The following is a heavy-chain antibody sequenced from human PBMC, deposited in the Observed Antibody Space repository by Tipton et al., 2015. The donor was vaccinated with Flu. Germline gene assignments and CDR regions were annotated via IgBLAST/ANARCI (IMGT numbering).Heavy chain of an antibody. CDR2: ISWNSGSI. Sequence: SLRLSCAASGFTFDDYAMHWVRQAPGKGLEWVSGISWNSGSIGYADSVKGRFTISRDNAKNSLYLQMNSLRAEDTALYYCAKGGYCRGGSCYYMNYYYGMDVWGQGTTVPVSS. J-gene: IGHJ6*02. V-gene: IGHV3-9*01. CDR1: GFTFDDYA. D-gene: IGHD2-15*01. CDR3: AKGGYCRGGSCYYMNYYYGMDV.